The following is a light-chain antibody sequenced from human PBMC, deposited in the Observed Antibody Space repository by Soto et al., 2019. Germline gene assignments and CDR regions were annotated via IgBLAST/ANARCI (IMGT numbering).Light chain of an antibody. CDR1: SSNIGAGYD. Sequence: QSALTQPPSVSGAPGQRATISCTGSSSNIGAGYDVPWYQQLPGTAPKLLIYGNSNRPSGVPDRFSGSTSGTSASLAITGLQAEDEADYYCQSYDSSLSGSRVFGTGTKVTVL. CDR2: GNS. CDR3: QSYDSSLSGSRV. J-gene: IGLJ1*01. V-gene: IGLV1-40*01.